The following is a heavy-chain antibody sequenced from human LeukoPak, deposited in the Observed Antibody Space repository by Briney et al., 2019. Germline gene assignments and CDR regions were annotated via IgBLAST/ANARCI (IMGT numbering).Heavy chain of an antibody. V-gene: IGHV3-7*01. J-gene: IGHJ4*02. D-gene: IGHD3-3*01. CDR1: GFTFSSYW. Sequence: GGSLRLSCAASGFTFSSYWMSWVRQAPGKGLEWVANIKQDGSEKYYVDSVKGRSTISRDNAKNSLYLQMNSLRAEDTAVYYCARQWRTIFGVVKKAFDYWGQGTLVTVSS. CDR2: IKQDGSEK. CDR3: ARQWRTIFGVVKKAFDY.